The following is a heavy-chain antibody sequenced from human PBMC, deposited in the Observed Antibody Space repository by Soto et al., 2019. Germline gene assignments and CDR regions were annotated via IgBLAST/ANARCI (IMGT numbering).Heavy chain of an antibody. CDR2: IIPILTTP. V-gene: IGHV1-69*01. D-gene: IGHD3-16*02. CDR1: GGTFSIYG. CDR3: ARDESDDYVWGSYGS. Sequence: QVQLVQSGAEVKKTGSSVKVSCKASGGTFSIYGFSWVRQAPGQGPEWIGGIIPILTTPNYAQKFHGRVTIVADESTTTVYMELSSLKSEDTAVYYCARDESDDYVWGSYGSWGQGTPVTVSS. J-gene: IGHJ5*02.